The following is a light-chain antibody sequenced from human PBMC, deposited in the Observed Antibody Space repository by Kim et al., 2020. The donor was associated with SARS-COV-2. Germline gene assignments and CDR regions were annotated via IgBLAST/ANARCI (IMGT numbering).Light chain of an antibody. J-gene: IGLJ2*01. Sequence: QSALTQAASVSASPGQSITISCSGTSRDGGGYHYVSWFQQHPGKVPKLMIYDVDKRPSGVSSRFSGSKSGDTASLTISGLQAEDEADYYCISYTSTATLVFGGGTQLTVL. V-gene: IGLV2-14*03. CDR1: SRDGGGYHY. CDR3: ISYTSTATLV. CDR2: DVD.